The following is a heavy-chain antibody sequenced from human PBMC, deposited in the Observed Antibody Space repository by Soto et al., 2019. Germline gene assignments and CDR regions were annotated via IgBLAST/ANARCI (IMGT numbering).Heavy chain of an antibody. V-gene: IGHV3-74*03. CDR3: ARDLGGPDY. CDR1: GFSLSPYW. D-gene: IGHD3-16*01. J-gene: IGHJ4*02. Sequence: LRLSCAVSGFSLSPYWMHWVRQVPGRGLEWVARLSSDGFGAAYADSVKGRFFISRDIARNTLSLQMNSLRADDTAVYYCARDLGGPDYWGRGTSVTVSS. CDR2: LSSDGFGA.